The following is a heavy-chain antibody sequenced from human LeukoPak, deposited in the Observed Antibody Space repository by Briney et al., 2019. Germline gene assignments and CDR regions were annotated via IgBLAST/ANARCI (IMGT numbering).Heavy chain of an antibody. CDR2: MGTAGDT. V-gene: IGHV3-13*01. J-gene: IGHJ4*02. D-gene: IGHD6-13*01. Sequence: PGGSLRLSCAASGFSFSNYDMHWVRQGAGRGLEWVSGMGTAGDTYYPASVKGRFTISRENAKSSLYLQMNSLSAGDTAVYYCASSPAYSSSWYAIDNWGQGILVTVSS. CDR1: GFSFSNYD. CDR3: ASSPAYSSSWYAIDN.